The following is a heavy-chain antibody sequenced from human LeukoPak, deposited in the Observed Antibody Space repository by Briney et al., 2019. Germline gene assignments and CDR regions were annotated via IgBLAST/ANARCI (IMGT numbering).Heavy chain of an antibody. CDR3: ARDVYSNSSGGIDY. V-gene: IGHV3-7*01. J-gene: IGHJ4*02. CDR2: IKQDGSEK. Sequence: PGGSLRLSCAASGFIFSSYWMSWVRQAPGKGLEWVGNIKQDGSEKYYVGSVKGRFTISRDNAKNSLYLQMNSLRAEDTAVYYCARDVYSNSSGGIDYWGQGTLVTVSS. CDR1: GFIFSSYW. D-gene: IGHD6-6*01.